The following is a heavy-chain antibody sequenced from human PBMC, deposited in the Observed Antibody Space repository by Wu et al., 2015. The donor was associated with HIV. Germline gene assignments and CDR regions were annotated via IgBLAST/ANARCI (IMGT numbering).Heavy chain of an antibody. D-gene: IGHD3-3*01. V-gene: IGHV4-34*01. CDR1: GESFSGYY. Sequence: QVQLQQRGAGLLKPSETLSLTCAVYGESFSGYYWTWIRQPPGKGRGVDWGKYDHSGSTHYNPSLKRPVTISVDTSKNQFSLKLTSVTAADTAVYYCARGERGFWSDSFSLYFYLNVWGSGTTVIVSS. J-gene: IGHJ6*03. CDR3: ARGERGFWSDSFSLYFYLNV. CDR2: YDHSGST.